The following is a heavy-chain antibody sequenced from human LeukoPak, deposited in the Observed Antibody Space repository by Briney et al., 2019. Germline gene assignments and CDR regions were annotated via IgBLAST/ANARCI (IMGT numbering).Heavy chain of an antibody. CDR1: GGSISSGGYY. J-gene: IGHJ3*02. V-gene: IGHV4-31*03. Sequence: PSETLSLTCIVSGGSISSGGYYWRWIGQHPGRGLEWIGYIYYSGSTYYNPSLKSRVTISVDTSKNLFSLKLSSVTAADTAGYYCASELTFDRRGYYAFDIWGQGTMVTVSS. D-gene: IGHD3-22*01. CDR3: ASELTFDRRGYYAFDI. CDR2: IYYSGST.